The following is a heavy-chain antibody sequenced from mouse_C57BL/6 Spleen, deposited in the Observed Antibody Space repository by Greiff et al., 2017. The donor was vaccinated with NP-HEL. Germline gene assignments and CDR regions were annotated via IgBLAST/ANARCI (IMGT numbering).Heavy chain of an antibody. V-gene: IGHV1-42*01. CDR3: ARSREFITTVVATDYAMDY. Sequence: EVQLQQSGPELVKPGASVKISCKASGYSFTGYYMNWVKQSPEKSLEWIGEINPSTGGTTYNQKFKAKATLTVDKSSSTAYMQLKSLTSEDSAVYYCARSREFITTVVATDYAMDYWGQGTSVTVSS. D-gene: IGHD1-1*01. J-gene: IGHJ4*01. CDR1: GYSFTGYY. CDR2: INPSTGGT.